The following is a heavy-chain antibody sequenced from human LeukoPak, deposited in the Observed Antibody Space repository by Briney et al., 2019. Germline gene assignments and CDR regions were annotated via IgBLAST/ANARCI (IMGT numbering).Heavy chain of an antibody. D-gene: IGHD3-22*01. CDR3: ARGSDDSSGYYPLPFDY. Sequence: SETLSLTCTVSGGSISSSSYYWGWLPQPPGKGLEWIVSIYYSGSTYDNPSLKSRVTISVDTSKNQFSLKLSSVTAADTAVYYCARGSDDSSGYYPLPFDYWGQGTLVTVSS. CDR2: IYYSGST. J-gene: IGHJ4*02. V-gene: IGHV4-39*07. CDR1: GGSISSSSYY.